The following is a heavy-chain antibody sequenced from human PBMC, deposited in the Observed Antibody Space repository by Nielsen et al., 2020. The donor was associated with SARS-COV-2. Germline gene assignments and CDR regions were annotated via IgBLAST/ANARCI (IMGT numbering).Heavy chain of an antibody. V-gene: IGHV3-23*01. CDR3: AKDLLEDWFDP. Sequence: GESLKISCAASGSTFSSYSMNWVRQAPGQGLECVSTISESGGSTSYADSVKGRFTISRDNSNNTLYLQMNSLRAEDTAIYYCAKDLLEDWFDPWGQGTLVTVSS. D-gene: IGHD3-3*01. CDR2: ISESGGST. J-gene: IGHJ5*02. CDR1: GSTFSSYS.